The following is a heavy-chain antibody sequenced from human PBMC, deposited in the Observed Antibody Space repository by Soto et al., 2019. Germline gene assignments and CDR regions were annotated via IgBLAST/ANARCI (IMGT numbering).Heavy chain of an antibody. J-gene: IGHJ4*02. CDR3: ARSLGGTTVTADY. CDR2: IYYSGST. V-gene: IGHV4-30-4*01. D-gene: IGHD4-17*01. CDR1: GGSISSGDYY. Sequence: PSETLSLTCTVSGGSISSGDYYWSWIRQPPGKGLEWIGYIYYSGSTYYNPSLKSRVTISVDTSKNQFSLKLSSVTAADTAVYYCARSLGGTTVTADYWGQGTLVTVSS.